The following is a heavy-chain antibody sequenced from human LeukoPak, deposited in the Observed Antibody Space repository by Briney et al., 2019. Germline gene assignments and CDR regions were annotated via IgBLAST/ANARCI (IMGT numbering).Heavy chain of an antibody. Sequence: SETLSLTCAVYGGSFSGYYWSWIRQPPGKGLEWIGEINHSGSTNYNPSLKSRVTISVDTSKNQFSQKLSSVTAADTAVYYCARGWIQLWSYYYYGMDVWGQGTTVTVSS. CDR3: ARGWIQLWSYYYYGMDV. CDR1: GGSFSGYY. J-gene: IGHJ6*02. CDR2: INHSGST. D-gene: IGHD5-18*01. V-gene: IGHV4-34*01.